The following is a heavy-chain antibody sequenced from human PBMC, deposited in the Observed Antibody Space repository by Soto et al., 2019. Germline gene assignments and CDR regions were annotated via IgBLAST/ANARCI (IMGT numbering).Heavy chain of an antibody. CDR2: IWYDGSNK. Sequence: GGSLRLSCAASGFTFSSYGMHWVRQAPGKGLEWVAVIWYDGSNKYYADSVKGRFTISRDNSKNTLYLQMNSLRAEDTAVYYCARDGPHYDILTGYYRDYYYYGMDVWGQGTTVTVSS. CDR1: GFTFSSYG. CDR3: ARDGPHYDILTGYYRDYYYYGMDV. D-gene: IGHD3-9*01. V-gene: IGHV3-33*01. J-gene: IGHJ6*02.